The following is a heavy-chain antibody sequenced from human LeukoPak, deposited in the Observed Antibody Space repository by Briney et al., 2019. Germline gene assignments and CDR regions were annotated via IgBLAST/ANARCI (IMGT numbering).Heavy chain of an antibody. CDR1: GGSISSYY. CDR2: IYYSGST. CDR3: AMAHGGYSYGYRLSY. Sequence: SETLSLTCTVSGGSISSYYWSWIRQPPGKGLEWIGYIYYSGSTNYNPSLKSRVTISVDTSKNQFSLKLSSVTAADTAVYYCAMAHGGYSYGYRLSYWGQGTLVTVSS. J-gene: IGHJ4*02. D-gene: IGHD5-18*01. V-gene: IGHV4-59*08.